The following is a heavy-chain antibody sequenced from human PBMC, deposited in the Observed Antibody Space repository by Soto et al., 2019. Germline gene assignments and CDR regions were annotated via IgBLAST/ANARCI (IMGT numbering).Heavy chain of an antibody. CDR1: GYTFTSYG. V-gene: IGHV1-18*04. J-gene: IGHJ6*02. CDR2: ISAYNGNT. Sequence: GASVKVSCKASGYTFTSYGISWVRQAPGQGLEWMGWISAYNGNTNYAQKLQGRVTMTTDTSTSTAYMELRSLRSDDTAVYYCAGPVGVGANYYYYGMDVWGQGTTVTVSS. CDR3: AGPVGVGANYYYYGMDV. D-gene: IGHD1-26*01.